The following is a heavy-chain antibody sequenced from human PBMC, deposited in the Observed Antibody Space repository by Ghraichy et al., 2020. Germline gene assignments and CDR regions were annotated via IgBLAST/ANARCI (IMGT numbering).Heavy chain of an antibody. Sequence: GGSLRLSCAASGFTFSSYAMHWVRQAPGKGLEWVAVISYDGSNKYYADSVKGRFTISRDNSKNTLYLQMNSLRAEDTAVYYCVQLVETWGQGTLVTVSS. CDR3: VQLVET. J-gene: IGHJ5*02. CDR1: GFTFSSYA. D-gene: IGHD6-13*01. V-gene: IGHV3-30-3*01. CDR2: ISYDGSNK.